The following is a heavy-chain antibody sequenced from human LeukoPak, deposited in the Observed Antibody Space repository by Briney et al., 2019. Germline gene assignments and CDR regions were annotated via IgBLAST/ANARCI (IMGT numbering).Heavy chain of an antibody. CDR3: AKEEYYYDSSGYYNWFDP. V-gene: IGHV3-9*01. D-gene: IGHD3-22*01. CDR1: GFIFNNYW. Sequence: PGGSLRLSCVASGFIFNNYWMSWVRQAPGKGLEWVSGISWNSGSIGYADSVKGRFTISRDNAKNSLYLQMNSLRAEDTALYYCAKEEYYYDSSGYYNWFDPWGQGTLVTVSS. J-gene: IGHJ5*02. CDR2: ISWNSGSI.